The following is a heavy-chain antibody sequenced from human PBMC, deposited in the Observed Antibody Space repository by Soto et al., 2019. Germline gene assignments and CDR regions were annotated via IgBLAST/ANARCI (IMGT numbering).Heavy chain of an antibody. CDR1: GFSLSTSGMR. D-gene: IGHD3-22*01. J-gene: IGHJ6*02. CDR3: ARGGRDSSGYYYHYYGMDV. CDR2: IDWDGDK. Sequence: SGPTLVNPTQTLTLTCTFSGFSLSTSGMRVSWIRQPPGKALEWLARIDWDGDKFYSTSLKTRLTISKDTSKNQVVLTMTNMDPVDTATYYCARGGRDSSGYYYHYYGMDVWGQGTTVTVSS. V-gene: IGHV2-70*04.